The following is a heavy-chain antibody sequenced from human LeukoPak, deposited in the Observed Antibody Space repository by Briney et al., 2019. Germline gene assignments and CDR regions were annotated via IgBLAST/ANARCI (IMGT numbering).Heavy chain of an antibody. Sequence: SQTLSLTCAVSGYSLSSGDYWGWIRLPPGKGLEWIGSIYHSGSTYYNPSLKSRVTISVDTSKRQFSLTLTSVTAADTAVYYCARRGIWDLQIGSWFDPWGQGILVTVSS. J-gene: IGHJ5*02. CDR2: IYHSGST. D-gene: IGHD3-16*01. CDR3: ARRGIWDLQIGSWFDP. V-gene: IGHV4-38-2*01. CDR1: GYSLSSGDY.